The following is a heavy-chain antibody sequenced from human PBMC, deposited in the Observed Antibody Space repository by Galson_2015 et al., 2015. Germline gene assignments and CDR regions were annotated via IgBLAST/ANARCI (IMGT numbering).Heavy chain of an antibody. CDR1: SGSIGSSSYY. CDR3: ASHSSGWYSPFDY. CDR2: IYYSGST. D-gene: IGHD6-19*01. J-gene: IGHJ4*02. V-gene: IGHV4-39*01. Sequence: SETLSLTCIVSSGSIGSSSYYWGWIRQPPGKGLEWIGSIYYSGSTYYNPSLKSRVTISVDTSKNQFSLKLSSVTAADSAVYYCASHSSGWYSPFDYWGQGTLVTVSS.